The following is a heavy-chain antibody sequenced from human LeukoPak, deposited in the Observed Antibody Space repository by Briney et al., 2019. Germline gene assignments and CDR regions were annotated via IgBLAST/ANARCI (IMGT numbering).Heavy chain of an antibody. CDR1: GFTFSSYA. CDR3: AKDHYDFWSGYDYYYYYYGMDV. V-gene: IGHV3-23*01. D-gene: IGHD3-3*01. CDR2: ISDSGGST. J-gene: IGHJ6*02. Sequence: GGSLRLSCAASGFTFSSYAMSWVRQAPGKGLEWVSAISDSGGSTYYADSVKGRFTISRDNSKNTLYLQMNSLRAEDTAVYYCAKDHYDFWSGYDYYYYYYGMDVWGQGTTVTVSS.